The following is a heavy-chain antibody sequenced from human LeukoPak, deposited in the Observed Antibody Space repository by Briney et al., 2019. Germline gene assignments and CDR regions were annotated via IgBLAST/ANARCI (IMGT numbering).Heavy chain of an antibody. CDR3: ANGPHYQILTGFYKVRSHLDY. V-gene: IGHV3-30*02. D-gene: IGHD3-9*01. Sequence: GGSLRLSCAASGLTFSSYGMHWVRQAPGKGLEWVAFIRYDGSNIYYADSVKGRFTISRDNSKNTLYLQMNSLRAEDTAIYYCANGPHYQILTGFYKVRSHLDYWGQGTLVTVSS. CDR1: GLTFSSYG. CDR2: IRYDGSNI. J-gene: IGHJ4*02.